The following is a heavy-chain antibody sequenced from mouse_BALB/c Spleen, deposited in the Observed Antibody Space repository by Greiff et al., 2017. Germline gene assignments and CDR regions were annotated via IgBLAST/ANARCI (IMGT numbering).Heavy chain of an antibody. Sequence: DVQLVESGPGLVKPSQSLSLTCTVTGYSITSDYAWNWIRQFPGNKLEWMGYISYSGSTSYNPSLKSRISITRDTSKNQFFLQLNSVTTEDTATYYCARTDYGNSYAMDYWGQGTSVTVSS. D-gene: IGHD2-1*01. J-gene: IGHJ4*01. CDR1: GYSITSDYA. CDR2: ISYSGST. V-gene: IGHV3-2*02. CDR3: ARTDYGNSYAMDY.